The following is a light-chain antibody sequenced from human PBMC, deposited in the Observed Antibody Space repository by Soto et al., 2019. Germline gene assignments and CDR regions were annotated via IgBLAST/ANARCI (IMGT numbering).Light chain of an antibody. CDR3: QQRSNWPPIT. CDR1: QSVSSY. J-gene: IGKJ5*01. CDR2: DAS. V-gene: IGKV3-11*01. Sequence: EIVLTQSPAILSLSPGERATLSCRASQSVSSYLAWYQQKPGQAPRLLIYDASNRATGIPARFSGSGSGTDFTLTISSLEAEDFAVYYCQQRSNWPPITFGQGTRLEI.